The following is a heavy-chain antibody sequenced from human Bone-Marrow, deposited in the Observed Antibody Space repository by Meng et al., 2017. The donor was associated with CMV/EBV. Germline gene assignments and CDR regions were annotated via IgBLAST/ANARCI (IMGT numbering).Heavy chain of an antibody. Sequence: GESRKISCAASGFTFSSYSMNWVRQAPGKGLEWVSSISSSSSYIYYADSVKGRFTISRDNAKNSLYLQMNSLRAEDTAVYYCARDQGGSSTSCYIYPARCGDGMDVWGQGTTVTVSS. V-gene: IGHV3-21*01. CDR1: GFTFSSYS. CDR3: ARDQGGSSTSCYIYPARCGDGMDV. J-gene: IGHJ6*02. D-gene: IGHD2-2*02. CDR2: ISSSSSYI.